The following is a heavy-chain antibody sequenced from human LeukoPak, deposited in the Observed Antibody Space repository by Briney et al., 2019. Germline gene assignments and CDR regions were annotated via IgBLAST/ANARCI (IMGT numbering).Heavy chain of an antibody. CDR2: INLNSGGP. Sequence: ASVKVSCKASGYTFTGYYMHWVRQAPGQGLEWMGWINLNSGGPNSEQKFQGRVPMTRDTSISTAYMELSRLRADDTAVYYCAREGVDWNHSVYYFDYWGQGSLVTVSS. V-gene: IGHV1-2*02. CDR1: GYTFTGYY. J-gene: IGHJ4*02. CDR3: AREGVDWNHSVYYFDY. D-gene: IGHD1-1*01.